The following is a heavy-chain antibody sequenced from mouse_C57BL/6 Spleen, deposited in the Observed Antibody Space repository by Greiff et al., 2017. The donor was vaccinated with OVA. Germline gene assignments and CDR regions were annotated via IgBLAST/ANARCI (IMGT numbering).Heavy chain of an antibody. Sequence: VQLQQSGAELVKPGASVKMSCKASGYTFTTYPIEWMKQNHGKSLEWIGNFHPYNDDTKYNEKFKGKATLTVEKSSSTVYLELSRLTSDDSAVYYCARRGINHYGSSSYWYFDVWGTGTTVTVSS. CDR1: GYTFTTYP. V-gene: IGHV1-47*01. CDR3: ARRGINHYGSSSYWYFDV. J-gene: IGHJ1*03. D-gene: IGHD1-1*01. CDR2: FHPYNDDT.